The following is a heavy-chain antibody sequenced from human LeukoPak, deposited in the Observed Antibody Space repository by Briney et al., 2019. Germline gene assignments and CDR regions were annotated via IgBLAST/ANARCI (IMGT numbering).Heavy chain of an antibody. Sequence: SETLSLTCAVYGGSFSGYYWSWIRQPPGKGLEWIGEINHSGSTNYNPSLKSRVTISVDTSKNQFSLKLSSVTAADTAVYYCARDGYSYGSYYYYGMDVWGQGTTVTVSS. D-gene: IGHD5-18*01. CDR3: ARDGYSYGSYYYYGMDV. CDR1: GGSFSGYY. J-gene: IGHJ6*02. CDR2: INHSGST. V-gene: IGHV4-34*01.